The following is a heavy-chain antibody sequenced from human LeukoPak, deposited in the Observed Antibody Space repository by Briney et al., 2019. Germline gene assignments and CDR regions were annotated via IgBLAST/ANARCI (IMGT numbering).Heavy chain of an antibody. V-gene: IGHV3-30*18. Sequence: GGSLRLSCAASGFTFSSYSMNWVRQAPGKGLEWVAVISYDGSNKYYADSVKGRFTISRDNSKNTLYLQMNSLRAEDTAMYYCAKDLWFGELYGMDVWGQGTTVTVSS. CDR3: AKDLWFGELYGMDV. J-gene: IGHJ6*02. CDR2: ISYDGSNK. CDR1: GFTFSSYS. D-gene: IGHD3-10*01.